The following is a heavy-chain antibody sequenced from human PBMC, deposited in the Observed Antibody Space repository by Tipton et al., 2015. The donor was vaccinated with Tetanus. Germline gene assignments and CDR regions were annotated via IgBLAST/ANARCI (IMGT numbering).Heavy chain of an antibody. Sequence: AVSGLTVSINSMSWVRQAPGKGLEWVSGISGSGGTTYHADSVKGRFTVSRDNSKNTLFLEMNSLRVEDTAVYYCARGIGSGGYYPFDYWGQGTLVTVSS. CDR1: GLTVSINS. J-gene: IGHJ4*02. V-gene: IGHV3-23*01. CDR2: ISGSGGTT. D-gene: IGHD3-22*01. CDR3: ARGIGSGGYYPFDY.